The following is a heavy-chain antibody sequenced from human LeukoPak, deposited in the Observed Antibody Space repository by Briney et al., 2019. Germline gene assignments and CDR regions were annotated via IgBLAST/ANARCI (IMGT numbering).Heavy chain of an antibody. CDR3: ARETYSGSSGPFDY. V-gene: IGHV3-66*02. Sequence: GGSLRLSCAASGFTVSSNYMSWVRQAPGKGLEWVSVIYSGGSTYYAASVKGRFTISRDNSKNTLYLQMNSLRAEDTAVYYCARETYSGSSGPFDYWGQGTLVTVSS. CDR1: GFTVSSNY. J-gene: IGHJ4*02. CDR2: IYSGGST. D-gene: IGHD1-26*01.